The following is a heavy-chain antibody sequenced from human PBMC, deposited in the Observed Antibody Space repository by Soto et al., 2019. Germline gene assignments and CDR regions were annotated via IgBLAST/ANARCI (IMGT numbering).Heavy chain of an antibody. J-gene: IGHJ6*02. V-gene: IGHV1-69*06. D-gene: IGHD3-16*01. CDR1: GGPFSRYA. CDR3: ARAPGRMITCGGVSTRGGMDV. CDR2: LIPIFGTA. Sequence: QVQLVQSGAEVKKPGSSVKVSCQASGGPFSRYAISWVRPAPGQGLEWMGGLIPIFGTANYAQKVQGRVTITADKSTSTAYMELSSMRSEDTAVYYCARAPGRMITCGGVSTRGGMDVWGQGTTVTVSS.